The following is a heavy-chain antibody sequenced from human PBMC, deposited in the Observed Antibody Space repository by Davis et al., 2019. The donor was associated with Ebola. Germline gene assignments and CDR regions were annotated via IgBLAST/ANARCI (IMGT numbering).Heavy chain of an antibody. V-gene: IGHV3-30*03. D-gene: IGHD3-22*01. CDR1: GFTFSSYG. Sequence: GESLKISCAASGFTFSSYGMHWVRQAPGKGLEWVAVISYDGSNKYYADSVKGRFTISRDNSKNTLYLQMNSLRAEDTAVYYCARGSYYYDSSGYLLTSLAFDIWGQGTMVTVSS. CDR3: ARGSYYYDSSGYLLTSLAFDI. J-gene: IGHJ3*02. CDR2: ISYDGSNK.